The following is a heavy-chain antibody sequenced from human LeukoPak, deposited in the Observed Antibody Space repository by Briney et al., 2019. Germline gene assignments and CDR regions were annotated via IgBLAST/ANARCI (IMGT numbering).Heavy chain of an antibody. Sequence: ASVKVSCKASGYTFTSYYMHWVRQAPGQGLEWMGLINPSGSSTSYAQKFQGRLSLTRDMSTSADYMELSSLRSEDTAVYYCARDNSVGDTAWWFDPWGQGTLVTVSS. CDR2: INPSGSST. CDR1: GYTFTSYY. D-gene: IGHD1-26*01. CDR3: ARDNSVGDTAWWFDP. J-gene: IGHJ5*02. V-gene: IGHV1-46*01.